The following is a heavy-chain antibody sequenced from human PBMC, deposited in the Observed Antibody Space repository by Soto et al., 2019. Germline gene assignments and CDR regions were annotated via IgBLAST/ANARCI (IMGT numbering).Heavy chain of an antibody. CDR2: ISSSTSYV. CDR1: GFTFSRYG. J-gene: IGHJ5*01. V-gene: IGHV3-21*06. D-gene: IGHD2-2*01. Sequence: GGSLRLSCAASGFTFSRYGMNWLRQAPGKGLEWVASISSSTSYVYYADSVKGRFSTSRDNAKNILYLEMYGLRTEDTAVYYCARDPSEGRVGNWFESWGQGTMVTVSS. CDR3: ARDPSEGRVGNWFES.